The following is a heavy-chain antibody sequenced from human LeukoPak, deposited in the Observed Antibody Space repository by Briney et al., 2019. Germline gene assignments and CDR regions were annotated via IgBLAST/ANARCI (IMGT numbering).Heavy chain of an antibody. D-gene: IGHD2-2*01. CDR2: FDPEDGET. V-gene: IGHV1-24*01. CDR3: ATVTVVVPAAIPGPYYYYGMDV. CDR1: GYTLTELS. Sequence: GASVKVSCKVSGYTLTELSMHWVRQAPGKGLEWMGGFDPEDGETIYAQKFQGRVTMTEDTSTDTAYMELSSLRSEDTAVYYCATVTVVVPAAIPGPYYYYGMDVWGQGTTVTVSS. J-gene: IGHJ6*02.